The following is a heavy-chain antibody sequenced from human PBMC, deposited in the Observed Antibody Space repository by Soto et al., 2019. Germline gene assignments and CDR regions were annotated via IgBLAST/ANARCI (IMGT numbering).Heavy chain of an antibody. CDR1: GGSISSYY. V-gene: IGHV4-59*01. D-gene: IGHD2-2*01. CDR2: INYSGST. CDR3: ARALGYCSSTSCYLWDYYYYYMDV. J-gene: IGHJ6*03. Sequence: PLETLFLTCTVSGGSISSYYWSWIRQPPGKGPEWIGYINYSGSTNYNPSLKSRDTISVDTSKNQFSLKLSSVTAADTAVYYCARALGYCSSTSCYLWDYYYYYMDVWGKGTTVTVS.